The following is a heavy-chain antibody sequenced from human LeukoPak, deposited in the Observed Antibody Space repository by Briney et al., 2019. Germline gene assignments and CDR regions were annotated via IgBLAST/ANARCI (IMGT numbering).Heavy chain of an antibody. V-gene: IGHV3-74*01. Sequence: GGSLRLSCAASGFTFSSYWMHWVRQAPGKGLVWVSRINSDGSSTSYADSVKGRFTISRDNAKNTLYLQMNSLRAEDTAVYYSARVGYCSSTSCYVKGGNWFDPWGQGTLVTVSS. CDR3: ARVGYCSSTSCYVKGGNWFDP. D-gene: IGHD2-2*01. CDR1: GFTFSSYW. J-gene: IGHJ5*02. CDR2: INSDGSST.